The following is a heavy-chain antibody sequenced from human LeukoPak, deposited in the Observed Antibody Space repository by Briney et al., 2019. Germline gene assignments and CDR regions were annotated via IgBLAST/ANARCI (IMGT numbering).Heavy chain of an antibody. V-gene: IGHV3-48*04. Sequence: GGSLRLSCAASGFTFSSYGMSWVRQAPGKGLEWVSYISSSGSTIYYADSVKGRFTISRDNAKNSLYLQMNSLRAEDTAVYYCARDRRYSSSWYDWFDPWGQGTLVTVSS. CDR1: GFTFSSYG. J-gene: IGHJ5*02. D-gene: IGHD6-13*01. CDR2: ISSSGSTI. CDR3: ARDRRYSSSWYDWFDP.